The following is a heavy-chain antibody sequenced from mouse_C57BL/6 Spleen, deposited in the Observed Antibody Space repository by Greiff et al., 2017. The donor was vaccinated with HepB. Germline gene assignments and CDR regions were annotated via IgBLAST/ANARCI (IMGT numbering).Heavy chain of an antibody. J-gene: IGHJ2*01. D-gene: IGHD1-1*02. CDR3: ARPGVGRYYFDY. CDR1: GFTFSDYG. V-gene: IGHV5-17*01. CDR2: ISSGSSTI. Sequence: DVMLVESGGGLVKPGGSLKLSCAASGFTFSDYGMHWVRQAPEKGLEWVAYISSGSSTIYYADTVKGRFTISRDNAKNTLFLQMTSLRSEDTAMYYCARPGVGRYYFDYWGQGTTLTVSS.